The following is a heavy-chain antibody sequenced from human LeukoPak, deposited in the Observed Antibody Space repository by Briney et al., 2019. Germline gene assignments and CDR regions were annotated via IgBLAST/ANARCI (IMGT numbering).Heavy chain of an antibody. Sequence: PSETLSLTCTVSGGSISSYYWSWLRQPPGKGPEWIGYIYYSGSTNYNPSLKSRVTISIDTSKNQFSLKLSSVTAADTAVYHCARRAYSSGYYFFDFWGQGTLVTVSS. V-gene: IGHV4-59*01. J-gene: IGHJ4*02. CDR2: IYYSGST. D-gene: IGHD3-22*01. CDR1: GGSISSYY. CDR3: ARRAYSSGYYFFDF.